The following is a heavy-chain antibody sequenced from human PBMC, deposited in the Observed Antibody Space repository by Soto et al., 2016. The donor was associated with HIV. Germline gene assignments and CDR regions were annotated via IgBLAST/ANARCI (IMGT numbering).Heavy chain of an antibody. J-gene: IGHJ4*02. D-gene: IGHD6-13*01. CDR3: ARSEYSSSWYWHY. V-gene: IGHV3-23*01. CDR1: GFTFSSYA. CDR2: ISGSGDTT. Sequence: EVQLLESGGGLVQPGGSLRLSCAASGFTFSSYAMTWVRQTPEKGLEWVSAISGSGDTTYYADSVKGRFTISRDNSKNTLYLQMNSLRVEDTAVYYCARSEYSSSWYWHYWGQGTLVTVSS.